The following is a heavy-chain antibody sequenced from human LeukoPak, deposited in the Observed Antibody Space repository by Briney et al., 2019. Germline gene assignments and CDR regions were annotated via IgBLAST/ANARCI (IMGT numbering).Heavy chain of an antibody. CDR1: GGSISSSTYY. CDR3: AIQAYISSWSY. J-gene: IGHJ4*02. CDR2: IYYSGST. D-gene: IGHD6-13*01. Sequence: SETLSLTCTVSGGSISSSTYYWSWIRQPPGKGLEWIGYIYYSGSTNYNPSLKSRVTISGDTSKNQFSLKLSSVTAADTAVYYCAIQAYISSWSYWGQGTLVTVSS. V-gene: IGHV4-61*05.